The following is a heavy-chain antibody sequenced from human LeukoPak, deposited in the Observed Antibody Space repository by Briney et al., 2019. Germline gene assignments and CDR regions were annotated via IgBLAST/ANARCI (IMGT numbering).Heavy chain of an antibody. CDR3: ARDFRLGGTTGWIN. D-gene: IGHD1/OR15-1a*01. CDR2: ISAGGHDR. CDR1: GLTFRNYA. V-gene: IGHV3-23*01. J-gene: IGHJ4*02. Sequence: GGSLRVSCEASGLTFRNYAMTWIPQSPGKGLEWVSGISAGGHDRYYADSVKGRFIISRDNSRGTVSLQMDNLRVDDTAFYFCARDFRLGGTTGWINWGQGTLVVVSS.